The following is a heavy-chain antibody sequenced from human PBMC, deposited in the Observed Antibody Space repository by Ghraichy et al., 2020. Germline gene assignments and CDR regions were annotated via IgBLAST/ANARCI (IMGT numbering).Heavy chain of an antibody. CDR2: ISYDGSNK. CDR3: ALSGDYDFWSGPEGYDAVDI. J-gene: IGHJ3*02. Sequence: GGSLRLSCAASGFTFSSYAMHWVRQAPGKGLEWVAVISYDGSNKYYADSVKGRFTISRDNSKNTLYLQMNSLRAEDTAVYYCALSGDYDFWSGPEGYDAVDIWGQGTMVTVSS. D-gene: IGHD3-3*01. V-gene: IGHV3-30*04. CDR1: GFTFSSYA.